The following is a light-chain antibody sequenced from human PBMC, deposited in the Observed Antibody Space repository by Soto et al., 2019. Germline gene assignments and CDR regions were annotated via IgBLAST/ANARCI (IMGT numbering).Light chain of an antibody. Sequence: EKVMTQSPGSLSVSPGERAALSCRASQSVGSNLAWYQRKPGQAPRLLIYGASTRATGIPSRFSGSGSGTEFTLTISSLQSEDFAVYYCRQYYDWPWTVVQGTKVDSK. V-gene: IGKV3-15*01. J-gene: IGKJ1*01. CDR1: QSVGSN. CDR2: GAS. CDR3: RQYYDWPWT.